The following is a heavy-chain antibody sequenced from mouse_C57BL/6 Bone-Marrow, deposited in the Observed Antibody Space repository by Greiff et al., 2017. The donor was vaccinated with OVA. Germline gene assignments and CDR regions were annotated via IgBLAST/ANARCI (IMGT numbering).Heavy chain of an antibody. CDR1: GYTFTSYG. CDR2: IYPRSGNT. CDR3: ARGPPNYWYFDV. Sequence: VQLQQSGAELARPGASVKLSCKASGYTFTSYGISWVKQRTGQGLEWIGEIYPRSGNTYYNEKFKGKATLTADKSSSTAYMELRSLTSEDSAVYFCARGPPNYWYFDVWGTGTTVTVSS. V-gene: IGHV1-81*01. J-gene: IGHJ1*03.